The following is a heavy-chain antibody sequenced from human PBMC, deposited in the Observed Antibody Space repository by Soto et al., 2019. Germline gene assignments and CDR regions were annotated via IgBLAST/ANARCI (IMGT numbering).Heavy chain of an antibody. CDR2: ISGSSGST. CDR3: AKNSGYYYDAFDI. Sequence: PGGSVRLSCAASGFIFSNNAMSWVRQAPGKGLEWVSAISGSSGSTFYADSVKGRFTISRDNSKNTLYLQMNSLRAEDTALYYCAKNSGYYYDAFDIWGQGTMVTVSS. D-gene: IGHD3-22*01. CDR1: GFIFSNNA. V-gene: IGHV3-23*01. J-gene: IGHJ3*02.